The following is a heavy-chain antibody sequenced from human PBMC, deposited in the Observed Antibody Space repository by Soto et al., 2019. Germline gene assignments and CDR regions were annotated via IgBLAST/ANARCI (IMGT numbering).Heavy chain of an antibody. J-gene: IGHJ4*02. Sequence: QVQLVQSGAEVKKPGSSVKVSCKASGGTFSSYAISWVRQAPGQGLEWMGGIIPIFGTANYAQKFQGRVTITADESTSTAYMELSRLRSEDTALDYCARERSMITQTGAAFDYWGQGTLVTVSS. V-gene: IGHV1-69*01. CDR2: IIPIFGTA. D-gene: IGHD3-16*01. CDR1: GGTFSSYA. CDR3: ARERSMITQTGAAFDY.